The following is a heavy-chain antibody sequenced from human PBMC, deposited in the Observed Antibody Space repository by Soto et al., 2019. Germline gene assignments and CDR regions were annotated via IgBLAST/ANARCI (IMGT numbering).Heavy chain of an antibody. CDR2: ISGSGGRT. CDR3: AMSVGSGGSCYFHFDC. D-gene: IGHD2-15*01. CDR1: GFTFSNYG. Sequence: PGGYLILSRAASGFTFSNYGMSWVRQAPGKGLEWVSSISGSGGRTYYADSVKGRFTISRDNSKNTLYLQTDSLRAEDTAFYYCAMSVGSGGSCYFHFDCWGKRNLVIVYS. V-gene: IGHV3-23*01. J-gene: IGHJ4*02.